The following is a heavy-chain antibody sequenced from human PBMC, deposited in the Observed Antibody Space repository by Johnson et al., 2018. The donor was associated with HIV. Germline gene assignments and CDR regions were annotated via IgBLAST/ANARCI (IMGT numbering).Heavy chain of an antibody. CDR3: ARGRIYGAFAFDI. J-gene: IGHJ3*02. CDR1: GFTFSNYW. D-gene: IGHD3-10*01. CDR2: INGDGSRS. V-gene: IGHV3-74*02. Sequence: VQLVESGGGVVQPGGSLRLSCAASGFTFSNYWMQWVRQAPGKGLVWVSRINGDGSRSTYADSVKGRFTIARDNAKNTLYLQMNSLRAEDTAVYYCARGRIYGAFAFDIWGQGTMVTVSS.